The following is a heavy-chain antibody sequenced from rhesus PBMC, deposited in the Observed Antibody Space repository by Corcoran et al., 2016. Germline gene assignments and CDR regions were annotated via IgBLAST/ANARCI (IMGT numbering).Heavy chain of an antibody. V-gene: IGHV4-169*01. CDR2: IYGRCRNT. Sequence: QLQLQESGPGLVKPSETLSVTCAVSGGSISSNYWSWIRQPPGKGLELIGSIYGRCRNTKYNPSLKSXVTLSVDTSKNPLSLKLSSVTAADTAVYYCARPGIADVWGPGVLVTVSS. D-gene: IGHD6-25*01. J-gene: IGHJ5-1*01. CDR1: GGSISSNY. CDR3: ARPGIADV.